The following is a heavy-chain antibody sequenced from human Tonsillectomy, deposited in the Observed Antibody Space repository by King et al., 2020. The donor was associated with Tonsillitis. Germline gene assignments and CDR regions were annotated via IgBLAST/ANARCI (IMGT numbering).Heavy chain of an antibody. CDR3: SRGVTADDAFDI. Sequence: QLQESGPGLVKPSETLSLTCSVSGSSVTSSNYYWAWIRQPPGKGLECIGSIYSGGTTFYNPSLKSRVTISVDTSKNQFSLQRTSVTAADTAVYYCSRGVTADDAFDIWGQGTSVTVSS. D-gene: IGHD2-21*02. CDR2: IYSGGTT. J-gene: IGHJ3*02. V-gene: IGHV4-39*01. CDR1: GSSVTSSNYY.